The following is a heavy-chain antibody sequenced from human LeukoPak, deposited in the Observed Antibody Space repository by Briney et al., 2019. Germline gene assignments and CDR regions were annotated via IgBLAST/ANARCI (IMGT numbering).Heavy chain of an antibody. CDR2: INHSGNT. CDR3: ARALVVVPAAMWTYFDY. Sequence: PSETLSLTCAVYGGSFSGYYWSWIRQPPGKGLEWIGEINHSGNTNYNPSLKSRVTISVDTSKNHFSLKLSSVTAADTAVYYCARALVVVPAAMWTYFDYWGQGTLVTVSS. CDR1: GGSFSGYY. D-gene: IGHD2-2*01. J-gene: IGHJ4*02. V-gene: IGHV4-34*01.